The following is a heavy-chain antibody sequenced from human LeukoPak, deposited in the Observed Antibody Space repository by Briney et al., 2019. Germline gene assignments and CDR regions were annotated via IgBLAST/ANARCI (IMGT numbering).Heavy chain of an antibody. D-gene: IGHD3-22*01. CDR1: GGSISSYY. V-gene: IGHV4-4*07. CDR3: AREATLGYYYDSSGYYSHYFDY. CDR2: IYTSGST. Sequence: SETLSLTCTVSGGSISSYYWSWIRQPAGKGLEWIGRIYTSGSTNYNPSLKRRVTMSVDTYKNQFSLKLSSVTAAETAVYDCAREATLGYYYDSSGYYSHYFDYWGQGTLVTVSS. J-gene: IGHJ4*02.